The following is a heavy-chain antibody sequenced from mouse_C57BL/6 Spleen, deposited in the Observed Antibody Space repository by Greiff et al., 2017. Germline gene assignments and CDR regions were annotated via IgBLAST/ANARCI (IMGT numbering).Heavy chain of an antibody. D-gene: IGHD6-1*01. CDR2: INPNNGGT. CDR3: ARGGNSAWFAY. V-gene: IGHV1-22*01. CDR1: GYTFTDYN. Sequence: PSGYTFTDYNMHWVKQSHGKSLEWIGYINPNNGGTSYNQKFKGKATLTVNKSSSTAYMELRSLTSEDSAVYYCARGGNSAWFAYWGQGTLVTVSA. J-gene: IGHJ3*01.